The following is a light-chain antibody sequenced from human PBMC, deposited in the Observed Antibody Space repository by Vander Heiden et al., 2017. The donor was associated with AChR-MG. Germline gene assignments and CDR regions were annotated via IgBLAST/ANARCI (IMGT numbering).Light chain of an antibody. J-gene: IGLJ3*02. V-gene: IGLV1-40*01. Sequence: QSVLPQPPSVSGAPGPRVTIACTGSSSNIGANYDVHWYQQVPGAAPKLLIYGNTNRPSGVPDRFSGSKSGTSASLAISGLQAEDEADYYCQSYDTSLSGRVFGGGTKVTVL. CDR2: GNT. CDR3: QSYDTSLSGRV. CDR1: SSNIGANYD.